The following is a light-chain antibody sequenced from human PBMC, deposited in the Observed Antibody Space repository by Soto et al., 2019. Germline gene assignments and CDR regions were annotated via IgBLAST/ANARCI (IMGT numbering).Light chain of an antibody. CDR2: DAS. J-gene: IGKJ3*01. CDR3: QQRSNWKGFT. V-gene: IGKV3-11*01. CDR1: QSVSNY. Sequence: EIVLTQSPATLSLSPGERAILSWRASQSVSNYLAWYQQKPGQAPRLLISDASNRATDVPARFSGSGSGTDFTLTISSLEPEDFAVYYCQQRSNWKGFTFGPGTKVDIK.